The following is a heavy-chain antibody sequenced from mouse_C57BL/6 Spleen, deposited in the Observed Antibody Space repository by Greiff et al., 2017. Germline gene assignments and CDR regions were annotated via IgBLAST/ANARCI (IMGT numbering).Heavy chain of an antibody. Sequence: EVQRVESGPGLVKPSQSLSLTCSVTGYSITSGYYWNWIRQFPGNKLEWMGYISYDGSNNYNPSLKNRISITRDTSKNQFFLKLNSVTTEDTATYYCARRSNWYFDVWGTGTTRTVSS. CDR1: GYSITSGYY. V-gene: IGHV3-6*01. CDR2: ISYDGSN. CDR3: ARRSNWYFDV. J-gene: IGHJ1*03.